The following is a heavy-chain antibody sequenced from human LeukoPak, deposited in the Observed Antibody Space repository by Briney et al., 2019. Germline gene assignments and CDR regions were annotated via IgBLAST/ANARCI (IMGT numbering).Heavy chain of an antibody. CDR3: AREGRAGYNLGY. CDR2: IKQDGSEK. CDR1: GFTFSSYW. D-gene: IGHD5-24*01. V-gene: IGHV3-7*03. J-gene: IGHJ4*02. Sequence: GGSLRLSCVASGFTFSSYWMNWVRQAPGKGLEWVANIKQDGSEKYYVDSVKGRFTISRDNAKNSLYLQMNSLRAEDTAVYYCAREGRAGYNLGYWGQGTLVTVSS.